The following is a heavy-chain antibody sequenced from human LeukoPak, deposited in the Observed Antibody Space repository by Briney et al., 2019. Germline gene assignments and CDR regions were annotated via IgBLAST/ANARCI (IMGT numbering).Heavy chain of an antibody. V-gene: IGHV1-18*01. CDR3: ARDSAAGTKAYYYYMDG. CDR2: ISAYNGNT. J-gene: IGHJ6*03. CDR1: GYTFTSYG. D-gene: IGHD6-13*01. Sequence: ASVKVSCKASGYTFTSYGISWVRQAPGQGLEWMGWISAYNGNTNYAQKLQGRVTMTTDTSTSTAYMELRSLRSDDTAVYYCARDSAAGTKAYYYYMDGWGKGTTVTVSS.